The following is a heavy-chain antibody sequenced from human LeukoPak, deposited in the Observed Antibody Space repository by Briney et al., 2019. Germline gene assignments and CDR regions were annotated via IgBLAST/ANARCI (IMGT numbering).Heavy chain of an antibody. CDR1: GYTFTGYY. D-gene: IGHD5-18*01. J-gene: IGHJ4*02. CDR3: ARDSRYTAMANGI. CDR2: INPNSGGT. Sequence: ASVKVSCKASGYTFTGYYMHWVRQAPGQGLGWMGWINPNSGGTNYAQKFQGRVTMTRDTSISTAYMELSRLRSDDTAVYYCARDSRYTAMANGIWGQGTLVTVSS. V-gene: IGHV1-2*02.